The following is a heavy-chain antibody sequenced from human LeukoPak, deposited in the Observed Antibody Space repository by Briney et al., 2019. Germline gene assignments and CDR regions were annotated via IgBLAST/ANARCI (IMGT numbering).Heavy chain of an antibody. CDR2: MSGIGGST. D-gene: IGHD6-19*01. CDR1: GFTFSNYA. CDR3: ARGPRSSDWYSVDH. J-gene: IGHJ4*02. Sequence: PGGSLRLSCAASGFTFSNYAMSWVRQAPGKGLEWVSVMSGIGGSTYYADSVKGRFTISRDNSKNTLYLQMHSLRAEDTAVYYCARGPRSSDWYSVDHWGRGTLVTVSS. V-gene: IGHV3-23*01.